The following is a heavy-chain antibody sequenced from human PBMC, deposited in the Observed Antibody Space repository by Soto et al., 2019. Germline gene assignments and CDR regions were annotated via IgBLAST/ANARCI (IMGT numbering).Heavy chain of an antibody. Sequence: LRLSCAASGFTLRNYEMNWVRQAPWKGLEWISKISGSNNNIYYADSVRGRFTISRDNAKNSLYLQMNSLRAEDTAIYYCASERLCGADCYFFDNWGQGTQVTVSS. CDR2: ISGSNNNI. V-gene: IGHV3-48*03. CDR3: ASERLCGADCYFFDN. D-gene: IGHD2-21*02. J-gene: IGHJ4*02. CDR1: GFTLRNYE.